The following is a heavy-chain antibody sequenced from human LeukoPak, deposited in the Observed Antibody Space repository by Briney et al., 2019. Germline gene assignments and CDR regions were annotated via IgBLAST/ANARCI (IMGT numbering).Heavy chain of an antibody. Sequence: KPGGSLRLSCAASGFTFSSYSMNWVRQAPGKGLEWVSPISSSSSYIYYADSVKGRFTISRDNAKNSLYLQMNSLRAEDTAVYYCARVPRWLTFYYFDYWGQGTLVTVSS. V-gene: IGHV3-21*01. J-gene: IGHJ4*02. D-gene: IGHD5-24*01. CDR3: ARVPRWLTFYYFDY. CDR1: GFTFSSYS. CDR2: ISSSSSYI.